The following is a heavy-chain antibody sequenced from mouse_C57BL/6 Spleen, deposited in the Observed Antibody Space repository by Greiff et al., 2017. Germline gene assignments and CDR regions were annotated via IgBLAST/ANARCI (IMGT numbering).Heavy chain of an antibody. Sequence: QVQLQQSGAELVKPGASVKISCKASGYAFSSYWMNWVKQRPGKGLEWIGQIYPGDGGTNYNGKFKGKATLTADKSSSTAYMQLSSLTSEDSAVYFCAIAYYSNYVGYGDVWGTGTTVTVSS. J-gene: IGHJ1*03. V-gene: IGHV1-80*01. CDR1: GYAFSSYW. CDR2: IYPGDGGT. CDR3: AIAYYSNYVGYGDV. D-gene: IGHD2-5*01.